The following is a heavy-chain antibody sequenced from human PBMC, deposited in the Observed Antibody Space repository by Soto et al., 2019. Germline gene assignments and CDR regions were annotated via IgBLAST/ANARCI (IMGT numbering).Heavy chain of an antibody. Sequence: QVQLVESGGGVVQPGRSLRLSCAAYGFTFSSYAMHWVRQAPGKGLEWVAVISYDGSNKYYADSVKGRFTISRDNSKNTLYLQMNSLRAEDTAVYYCARGPRLASPTMIVVVGWFDPWGQGTLVTVSS. CDR3: ARGPRLASPTMIVVVGWFDP. V-gene: IGHV3-30-3*01. J-gene: IGHJ5*02. CDR1: GFTFSSYA. D-gene: IGHD3-22*01. CDR2: ISYDGSNK.